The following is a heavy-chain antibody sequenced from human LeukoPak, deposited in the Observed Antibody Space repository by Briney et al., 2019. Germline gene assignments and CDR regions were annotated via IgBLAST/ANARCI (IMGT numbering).Heavy chain of an antibody. CDR3: ARSGRQPEYYMDV. Sequence: ASVKVSCKASGGTFSSYAISWVRQAPGQGLEWMGGIIPIFGTANYAQKFQGRVTITADKSTSTAYMELSSLRSEDTAVYYCARSGRQPEYYMDVWGKGTTVTVSS. V-gene: IGHV1-69*06. CDR1: GGTFSSYA. CDR2: IIPIFGTA. D-gene: IGHD1-14*01. J-gene: IGHJ6*03.